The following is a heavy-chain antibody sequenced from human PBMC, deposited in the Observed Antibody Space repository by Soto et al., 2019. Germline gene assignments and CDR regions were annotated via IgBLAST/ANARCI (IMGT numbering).Heavy chain of an antibody. J-gene: IGHJ4*02. CDR1: GFTFTRYS. Sequence: GGSLRLSCAASGFTFTRYSMNWVRQAPGKGLEWVSSISSATNYIYYGDSMKGRFTISRDNAKNSLYLEMNSLRAEDTAVYYCARESEDLTSNFDYWGQGTLVTVSS. CDR3: ARESEDLTSNFDY. V-gene: IGHV3-21*06. CDR2: ISSATNYI.